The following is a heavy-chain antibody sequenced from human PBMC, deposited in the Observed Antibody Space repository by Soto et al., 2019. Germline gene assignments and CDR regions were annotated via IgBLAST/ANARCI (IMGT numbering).Heavy chain of an antibody. CDR2: IYYSGST. D-gene: IGHD4-4*01. J-gene: IGHJ6*02. CDR3: AREGGYSNYVRYYGMDV. CDR1: GGSISSYY. Sequence: QVQLQESGPGLVKPSETLSLTCTVSGGSISSYYWSWIRQPPGKGLEWIGYIYYSGSTNYNPSLKSRVTISVDTSKNQFSLKLSSVTAADTAVYYCAREGGYSNYVRYYGMDVWGQGTTVTVSS. V-gene: IGHV4-59*01.